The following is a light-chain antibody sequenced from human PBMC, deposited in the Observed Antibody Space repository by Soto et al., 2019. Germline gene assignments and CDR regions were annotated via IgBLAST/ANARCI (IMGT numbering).Light chain of an antibody. CDR2: AAS. CDR3: QQYGYSSWT. Sequence: EIVLTQSPGTLSLSPGERATLSCRASQSVDSKYLAWYQRKPGQAPRILIFAASSRATGIPDRFSGSGSGTDFTLTISRLEPGDFAVYYCQQYGYSSWTFGQGTKVEIK. J-gene: IGKJ1*01. CDR1: QSVDSKY. V-gene: IGKV3-20*01.